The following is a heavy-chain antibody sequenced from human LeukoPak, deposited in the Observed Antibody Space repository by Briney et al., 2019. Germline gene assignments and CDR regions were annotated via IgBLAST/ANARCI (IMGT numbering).Heavy chain of an antibody. V-gene: IGHV1-2*02. CDR3: ARDDQLLGIKGLDY. CDR1: GYTFTGYY. Sequence: ASVKVSCKASGYTFTGYYMHWVRQAPGQGLEWMGWINPNSGGTNYAQKFQGRVTMTRDTSISTAYMEMSRLTSDDTAVYYCARDDQLLGIKGLDYWGQGTLVTVSS. J-gene: IGHJ4*02. D-gene: IGHD2-2*01. CDR2: INPNSGGT.